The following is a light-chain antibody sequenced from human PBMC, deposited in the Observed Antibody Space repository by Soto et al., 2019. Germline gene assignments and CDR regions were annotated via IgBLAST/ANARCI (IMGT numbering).Light chain of an antibody. J-gene: IGKJ2*01. CDR1: QRVGRT. CDR2: GAS. Sequence: EIVMTQSPATLSVSPGERATLFCRASQRVGRTLAWYQQKPGQSPRLLVYGASTRANGTPARFSGSGSGTEFTLTISSLQSEDVAVYYCQQYNQWLPYTFGQGTKVEIK. V-gene: IGKV3-15*01. CDR3: QQYNQWLPYT.